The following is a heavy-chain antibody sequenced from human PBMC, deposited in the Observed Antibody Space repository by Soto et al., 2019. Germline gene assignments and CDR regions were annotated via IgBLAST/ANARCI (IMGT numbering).Heavy chain of an antibody. D-gene: IGHD3-10*01. CDR3: AREGYYSGSGIYSPPRYYGMDV. CDR2: ISDYNGNT. CDR1: GYSFTTYG. Sequence: QVQLVQSGAEVKKPGASVKVSCKASGYSFTTYGISWVRQAPGQGLEWMGWISDYNGNTNYEKKFQGRVTMTTDTSTXTXXXEXXSLRSDDTAVYYCAREGYYSGSGIYSPPRYYGMDVWGQGTTVTVS. V-gene: IGHV1-18*01. J-gene: IGHJ6*02.